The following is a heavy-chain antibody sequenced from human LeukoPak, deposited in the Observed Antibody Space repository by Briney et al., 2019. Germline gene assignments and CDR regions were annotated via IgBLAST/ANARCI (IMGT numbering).Heavy chain of an antibody. D-gene: IGHD3-22*01. J-gene: IGHJ4*02. CDR2: ISYDGSNK. CDR3: TTESVRSQGYYFDSSAYDY. Sequence: GRSLRLSCAASGFTFSSYAMHWVRQAPGKGLEWVAVISYDGSNKYYADSVKGRFTISRDNSKNTLYLQMNSLRAEDTAVYYCTTESVRSQGYYFDSSAYDYWGQGTLVTVSS. V-gene: IGHV3-30-3*01. CDR1: GFTFSSYA.